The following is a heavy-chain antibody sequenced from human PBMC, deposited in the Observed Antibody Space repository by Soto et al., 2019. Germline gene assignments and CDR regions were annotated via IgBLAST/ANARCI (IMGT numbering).Heavy chain of an antibody. Sequence: QVQLQQWGAGLLKPSETLSLTCAVYGGSFSGYYWSWIRQPPGKGLEWIGEINHSGSTNYNPSLKSRVTISVDTSKNQFSLKLSSVTAADTAVYYCARGYDSSGYPSDFDYWGQGTLVTVSS. V-gene: IGHV4-34*01. J-gene: IGHJ4*02. CDR2: INHSGST. D-gene: IGHD3-22*01. CDR1: GGSFSGYY. CDR3: ARGYDSSGYPSDFDY.